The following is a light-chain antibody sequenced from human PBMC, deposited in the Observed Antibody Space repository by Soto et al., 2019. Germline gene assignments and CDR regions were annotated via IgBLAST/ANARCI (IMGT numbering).Light chain of an antibody. Sequence: QSVLTQPASVSGSPGQSITISCTGTSSDVGGYKHVSWYQHHPGKAPKLLIYEVSNRPSGVSDRFSGSKSGYSASLTISGIQADDEADYYCNSQSSSGIRVFGTGTKLTVL. CDR1: SSDVGGYKH. V-gene: IGLV2-14*01. J-gene: IGLJ1*01. CDR3: NSQSSSGIRV. CDR2: EVS.